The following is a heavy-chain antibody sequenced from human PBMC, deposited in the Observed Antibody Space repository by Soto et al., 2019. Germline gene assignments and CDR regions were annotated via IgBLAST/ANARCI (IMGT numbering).Heavy chain of an antibody. Sequence: ASVKVSCKASGYTFTGYYMHWVRQAPGQGLEWMGWINPNSGGTNYAQKFQGWVTMTRDTSISTAYMELNRLRSDDTAVYYCARLSHGSGSSFYFDYWGQGTLVTVSS. V-gene: IGHV1-2*04. CDR1: GYTFTGYY. J-gene: IGHJ4*02. D-gene: IGHD3-10*01. CDR2: INPNSGGT. CDR3: ARLSHGSGSSFYFDY.